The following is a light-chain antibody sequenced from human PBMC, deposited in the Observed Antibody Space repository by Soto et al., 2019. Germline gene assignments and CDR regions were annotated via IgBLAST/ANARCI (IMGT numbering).Light chain of an antibody. V-gene: IGKV3-11*01. J-gene: IGKJ5*01. Sequence: EVVTTQSPATLSVSPGERATLSCRASQSVSSYLAWYQQKPGQAPRLLIYDASNRATGIPARFSGSGSGTDFTLTISSLEPEDFAVYYCQQRSNPTFGQGTRLEI. CDR1: QSVSSY. CDR2: DAS. CDR3: QQRSNPT.